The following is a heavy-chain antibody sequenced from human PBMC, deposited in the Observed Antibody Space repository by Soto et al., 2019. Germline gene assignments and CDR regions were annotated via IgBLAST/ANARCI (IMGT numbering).Heavy chain of an antibody. CDR1: GFPFNSYA. V-gene: IGHV3-23*01. D-gene: IGHD3-9*01. J-gene: IGHJ4*02. Sequence: GGSLRLSCAASGFPFNSYAMSWVRQDPGKVLEWVSGISVSGDSTYYADSVKGRFTISRDDSKNTLYLQMNSLRAEDTAIYYCAKDKEDDILTGYYEYWGQGALVTVSS. CDR3: AKDKEDDILTGYYEY. CDR2: ISVSGDST.